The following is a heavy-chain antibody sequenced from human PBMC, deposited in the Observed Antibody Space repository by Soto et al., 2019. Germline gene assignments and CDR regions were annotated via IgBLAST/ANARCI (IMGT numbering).Heavy chain of an antibody. CDR1: GYTFTGYY. CDR2: INPSSGGT. D-gene: IGHD6-6*01. V-gene: IGHV1-2*02. Sequence: AASVKVSCKASGYTFTGYYMHWVRQAPGQGLEWMAWINPSSGGTNYAQKFQGRVTMTRDTSISTAYMELSRLRSDDTAVYYCARSLSTIAGRHAYWGQGTLVTVSS. J-gene: IGHJ4*02. CDR3: ARSLSTIAGRHAY.